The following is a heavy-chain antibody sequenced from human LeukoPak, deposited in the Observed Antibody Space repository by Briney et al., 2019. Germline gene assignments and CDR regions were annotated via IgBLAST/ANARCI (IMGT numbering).Heavy chain of an antibody. D-gene: IGHD3-16*01. J-gene: IGHJ5*02. V-gene: IGHV1-69*13. Sequence: ASVKVSCKASGYTFTSYGISWVRQAPGQGLEWMGGIIPIFGTANYAQKFQGRVTITADESTSTAYMELSSLRSEDTAVYYCARLQGGDNWFDPWGQGTLVIVSS. CDR1: GYTFTSYG. CDR2: IIPIFGTA. CDR3: ARLQGGDNWFDP.